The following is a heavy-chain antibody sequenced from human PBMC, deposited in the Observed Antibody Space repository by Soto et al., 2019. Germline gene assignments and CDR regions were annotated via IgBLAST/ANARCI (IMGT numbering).Heavy chain of an antibody. CDR2: INGDGSGT. D-gene: IGHD3-10*01. Sequence: EVQLVESGGGLVQPGGSLRLSCAASGFTFSGSWMHWVRQAPGKGLVWVSRINGDGSGTSYAVFVKGRFTISRDDAKNTLFLQMNGLRAADTAVYSCARGIFGSGTANDYWGQGTLVTVSS. J-gene: IGHJ4*02. V-gene: IGHV3-74*01. CDR1: GFTFSGSW. CDR3: ARGIFGSGTANDY.